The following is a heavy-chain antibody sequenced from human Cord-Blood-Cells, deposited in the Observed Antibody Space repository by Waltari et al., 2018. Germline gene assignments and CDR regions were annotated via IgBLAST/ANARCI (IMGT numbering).Heavy chain of an antibody. CDR2: INHSGST. J-gene: IGHJ3*02. D-gene: IGHD2-15*01. Sequence: QVQLQQWGAGLLKPSETLSLTCAVYGGSFSGYYWRWVRQAPGEGLEWIGEINHSGSTNYNPSLKSRVTISVDTSKNQFSLKLSSVTAADTAVYYCARAWTVVTAFDIWGQGTMVTVSS. CDR1: GGSFSGYY. CDR3: ARAWTVVTAFDI. V-gene: IGHV4-34*01.